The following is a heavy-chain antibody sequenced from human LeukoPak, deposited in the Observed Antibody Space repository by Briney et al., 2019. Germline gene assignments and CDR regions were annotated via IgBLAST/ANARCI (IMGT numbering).Heavy chain of an antibody. Sequence: PSETLSLTCTVSGGSISSSSYYWGWIRQPPGKGLEWIGSIYYSGSTYYNPSLKSRVTISVDTSKNQFSLRLSSVTAADTAVYYCARAVRYFDWRIDYWGQGTLVTVSS. CDR3: ARAVRYFDWRIDY. J-gene: IGHJ4*02. D-gene: IGHD3-9*01. CDR2: IYYSGST. V-gene: IGHV4-39*07. CDR1: GGSISSSSYY.